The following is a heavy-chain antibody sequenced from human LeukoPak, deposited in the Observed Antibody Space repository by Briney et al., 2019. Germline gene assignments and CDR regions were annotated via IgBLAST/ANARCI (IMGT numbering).Heavy chain of an antibody. V-gene: IGHV3-30*03. Sequence: PGRSLRLSCAASGFTFSSYGMHWVRQAPGKGLEWVAVISYDGSNKYYADSVKGRFTISRDNSKNTLYLQMNSLRAEDTAVYYCASFDSGYDFWAFDIWGQGTMVTVSS. J-gene: IGHJ3*02. CDR1: GFTFSSYG. CDR2: ISYDGSNK. CDR3: ASFDSGYDFWAFDI. D-gene: IGHD5-12*01.